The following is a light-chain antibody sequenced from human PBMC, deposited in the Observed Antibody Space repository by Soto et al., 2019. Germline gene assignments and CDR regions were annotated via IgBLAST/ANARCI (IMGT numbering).Light chain of an antibody. J-gene: IGKJ4*01. CDR2: AAS. CDR3: QQSYSTPLT. V-gene: IGKV1-5*01. Sequence: DIKMTQSPSTLSASVGDTVTITCRASDSIENWLAWYQQKPWKAPKLLIFAASTLVRGVPSRFSGRGSGTEFTLTISSLQADDYATFYCQQSYSTPLTFGGGTKVDI. CDR1: DSIENW.